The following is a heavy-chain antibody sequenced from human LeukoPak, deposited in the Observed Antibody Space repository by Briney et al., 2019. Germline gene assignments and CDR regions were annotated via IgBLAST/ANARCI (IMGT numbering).Heavy chain of an antibody. CDR1: GDSFSGYY. D-gene: IGHD2-15*01. CDR3: ASGGWYRGY. J-gene: IGHJ4*02. V-gene: IGHV4-34*01. CDR2: INHRGST. Sequence: PSETLSLTCAVYGDSFSGYYWTWIRQTPGKGLEWIAEINHRGSTNYNASLESLVTISVDTSKNHCSLDLTSVSAADTAVYYYASGGWYRGYSGQGSPVTASS.